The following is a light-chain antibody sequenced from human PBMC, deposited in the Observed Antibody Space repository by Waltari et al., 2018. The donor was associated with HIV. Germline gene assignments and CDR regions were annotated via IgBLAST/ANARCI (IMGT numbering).Light chain of an antibody. V-gene: IGLV1-51*01. J-gene: IGLJ3*02. CDR3: GTWDSSLSAGGV. Sequence: QSVLPPPPSVSAAPGQKVPISCSGCRPTTGNHSVSCYQQLPGTAPNLLIYDNNKRPSGIPDRFSGSKSGTSATLGITGLQPGDEADYYCGTWDSSLSAGGVFGGGTKLTVL. CDR1: RPTTGNHS. CDR2: DNN.